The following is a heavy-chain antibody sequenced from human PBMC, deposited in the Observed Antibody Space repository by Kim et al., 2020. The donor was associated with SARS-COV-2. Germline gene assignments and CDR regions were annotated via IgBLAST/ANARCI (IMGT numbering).Heavy chain of an antibody. CDR3: ARGFYGGIPDL. CDR1: RHSNSGGGYT. CDR2: IYDDGRS. D-gene: IGHD4-17*01. Sequence: SETLSLTCTVSRHSNSGGGYTWNWIRQPPGQGLEWIGYIYDDGRSYYTPSLMSRVTMSIDMSKNQFSLSLYSVTAADTAVYYCARGFYGGIPDLWGQDTLVTVSS. V-gene: IGHV4-30-2*01. J-gene: IGHJ1*01.